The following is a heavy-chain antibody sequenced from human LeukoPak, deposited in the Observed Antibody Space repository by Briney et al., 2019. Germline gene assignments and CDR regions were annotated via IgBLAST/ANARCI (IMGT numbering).Heavy chain of an antibody. V-gene: IGHV1-69*13. CDR1: GGTCSSYA. CDR3: ARSTSQAFDI. Sequence: SVKVSCKASGGTCSSYAISWVRQAPGQGLEWMGGIIPIFGTANYAQKFQGRVTITADESTSTAYMEPSSLRSEDTAVYYCARSTSQAFDIWGQGTMVTVSS. J-gene: IGHJ3*02. CDR2: IIPIFGTA. D-gene: IGHD2-2*01.